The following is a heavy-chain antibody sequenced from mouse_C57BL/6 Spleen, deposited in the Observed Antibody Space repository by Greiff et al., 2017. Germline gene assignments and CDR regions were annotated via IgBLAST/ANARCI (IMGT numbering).Heavy chain of an antibody. CDR3: ARAYYGSSYDYYAMDY. CDR2: ISDGGSYT. J-gene: IGHJ4*01. V-gene: IGHV5-4*03. CDR1: GFTFSSYA. Sequence: EVMLVESGGGLVKPGGSLKLSCAASGFTFSSYAMSWVRQTPEKRLEWVATISDGGSYTYYPDNVKGRFTISRDNAKNNLYLQMSQLKSEDTAMYYCARAYYGSSYDYYAMDYWGQGTSVTVSS. D-gene: IGHD1-1*01.